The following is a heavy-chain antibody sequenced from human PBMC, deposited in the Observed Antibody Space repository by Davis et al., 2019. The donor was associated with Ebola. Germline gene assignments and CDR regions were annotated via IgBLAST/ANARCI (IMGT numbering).Heavy chain of an antibody. J-gene: IGHJ4*02. Sequence: PGGSLRLSCAASGFTFSSHWIHWVRQAPGKGLVWVSRINPGGTMTLYADSVEGRFTISRDNAKNTLSLQMDSLRAEDTAVYYCTKDFDYEGGHWGQGSLVSVSS. CDR2: INPGGTMT. V-gene: IGHV3-74*03. CDR1: GFTFSSHW. D-gene: IGHD3-9*01. CDR3: TKDFDYEGGH.